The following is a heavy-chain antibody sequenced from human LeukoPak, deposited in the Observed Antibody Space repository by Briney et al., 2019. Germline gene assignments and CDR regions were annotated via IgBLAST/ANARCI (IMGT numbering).Heavy chain of an antibody. CDR3: ARDRDADGDYLDSFDV. Sequence: PSETLSLTCTVPAGSVNIGTYYWSWIRQPPGKGLEWLGYINYSGSTNYNPSLKGRVTISVDTSKNQFSLKLRSVTAADTAVYSVARDRDADGDYLDSFDVWGQGTMVTVSS. V-gene: IGHV4-61*01. CDR1: AGSVNIGTYY. J-gene: IGHJ3*01. D-gene: IGHD4-17*01. CDR2: INYSGST.